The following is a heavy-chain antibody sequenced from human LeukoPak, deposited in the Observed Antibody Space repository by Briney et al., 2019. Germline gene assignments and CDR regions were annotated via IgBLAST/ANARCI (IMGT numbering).Heavy chain of an antibody. Sequence: GGSLRLSCAASGFTFSSYSMNWVRQAPGKGLEWVSSISSSSSYIYYADSVKGRFTISRDNAKNSLYLQMNSLRAEDTAVYYCALARAVEWLSAFDIWGQGTTVTVSS. V-gene: IGHV3-21*01. J-gene: IGHJ3*02. D-gene: IGHD3-3*01. CDR3: ALARAVEWLSAFDI. CDR1: GFTFSSYS. CDR2: ISSSSSYI.